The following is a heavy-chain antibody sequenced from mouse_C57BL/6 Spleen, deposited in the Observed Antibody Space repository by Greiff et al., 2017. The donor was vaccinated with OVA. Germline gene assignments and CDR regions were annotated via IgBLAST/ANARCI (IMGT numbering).Heavy chain of an antibody. Sequence: VQLQQSGPGLVQPSQSLSITCTVSGFSLTSYGVHWVRQSPGKGLEWLGVICSGGSTDYNAAFVSRLSSTKDNSKSQVFFKMNSLQAEDTAIYYCAPQLTGTVGFAYWGQGTLVTVSA. V-gene: IGHV2-5*01. CDR1: GFSLTSYG. J-gene: IGHJ3*01. D-gene: IGHD4-1*01. CDR2: ICSGGST. CDR3: APQLTGTVGFAY.